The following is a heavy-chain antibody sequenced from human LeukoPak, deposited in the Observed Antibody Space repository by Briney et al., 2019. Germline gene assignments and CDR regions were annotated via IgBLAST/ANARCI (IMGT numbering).Heavy chain of an antibody. CDR3: TDRLEY. J-gene: IGHJ4*02. V-gene: IGHV3-15*01. CDR1: GFTFSESW. CDR2: IKSETSGETT. Sequence: GGSLRLSCAVSGFTFSESWMSWVRQAPGKGLEWVGRIKSETSGETTDYAAPVKGRFTISRDDSKNTLYLQMNSLKTEDTAVYYRTDRLEYWGQGALVTVSS.